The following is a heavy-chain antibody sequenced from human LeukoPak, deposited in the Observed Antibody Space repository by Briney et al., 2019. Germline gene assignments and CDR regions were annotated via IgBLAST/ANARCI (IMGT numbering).Heavy chain of an antibody. CDR2: ISSSGSTI. V-gene: IGHV3-48*03. CDR3: AELGITMIGGV. CDR1: GSTLSSFE. J-gene: IGHJ6*04. D-gene: IGHD3-10*02. Sequence: GSLRLSCAASGSTLSSFEMNWVRQAPGKGPEWVSYISSSGSTIYYADSVKGRFTISRDNAKNSLYLQMNSLRAEDTAVYYCAELGITMIGGVWGKGTTVTISS.